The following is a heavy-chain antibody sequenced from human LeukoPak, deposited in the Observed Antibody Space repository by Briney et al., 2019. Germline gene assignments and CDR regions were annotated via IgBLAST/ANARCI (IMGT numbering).Heavy chain of an antibody. D-gene: IGHD1-26*01. CDR3: VQFELDY. J-gene: IGHJ4*02. CDR2: INPNTGGT. CDR1: GYTFTGYS. V-gene: IGHV1-2*02. Sequence: ASVKVSCKASGYTFTGYSMHWVRQAPGQGLEWMGWINPNTGGTNYAENVQGRVTMTRDTSISTAYMDLSRLISDDTAVYYCVQFELDYWGQGTLVTVSS.